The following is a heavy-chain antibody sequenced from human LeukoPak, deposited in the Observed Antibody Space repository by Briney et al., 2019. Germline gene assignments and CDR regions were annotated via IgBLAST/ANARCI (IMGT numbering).Heavy chain of an antibody. Sequence: SETLSLTCAVYGGSFSGYYWVWIRQPPGKGLEWIGEINHSGSSNYNPSLKIRVTISVATSKNQFSLQLSSVTAADTAVYYCARGRTYYYDSSGPRILYSVDSWGQGTLVTASS. CDR1: GGSFSGYY. D-gene: IGHD3-22*01. CDR2: INHSGSS. V-gene: IGHV4-34*01. CDR3: ARGRTYYYDSSGPRILYSVDS. J-gene: IGHJ4*02.